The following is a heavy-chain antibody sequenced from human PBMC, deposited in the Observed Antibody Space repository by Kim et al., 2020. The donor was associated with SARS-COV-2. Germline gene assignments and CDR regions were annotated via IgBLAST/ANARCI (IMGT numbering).Heavy chain of an antibody. J-gene: IGHJ6*02. V-gene: IGHV5-10-1*01. CDR3: ARLTLLGVGATKVNYYYGMDV. CDR2: IDPSDSYT. Sequence: GESLKISCKGSGYSFTSYWISWVRQMPGKGLEWMGRIDPSDSYTNYSPSFQGHVTISADKSISTAYLQWSSLKASDTAMYYCARLTLLGVGATKVNYYYGMDVWGQGTTVTVSS. D-gene: IGHD1-26*01. CDR1: GYSFTSYW.